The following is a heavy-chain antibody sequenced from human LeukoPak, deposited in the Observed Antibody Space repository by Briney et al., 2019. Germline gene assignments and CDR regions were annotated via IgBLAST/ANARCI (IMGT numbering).Heavy chain of an antibody. CDR2: ISSSGSTI. D-gene: IGHD3-3*01. V-gene: IGHV3-48*03. Sequence: GGSLRLSCAASGFTFSSYEMNWVRQAPGKGLEWVSYISSSGSTIYYADSVKGRFTISRDNAKNSLYLQMNSLRAEDTAVYYCARDNYDFWSGYSAYYYYYMDVWGKGTTVTVSS. J-gene: IGHJ6*03. CDR3: ARDNYDFWSGYSAYYYYYMDV. CDR1: GFTFSSYE.